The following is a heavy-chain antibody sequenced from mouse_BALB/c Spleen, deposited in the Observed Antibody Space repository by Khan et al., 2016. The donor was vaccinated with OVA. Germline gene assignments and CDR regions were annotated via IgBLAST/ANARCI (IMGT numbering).Heavy chain of an antibody. CDR2: IYPGSDKT. J-gene: IGHJ3*01. CDR1: GYTFTDYY. CDR3: AREWAAWFPY. Sequence: QVQLQQSGAELARPGASVKLSCKASGYTFTDYYINWLRQRTGQGLEWIGEIYPGSDKTYYNEKFKGKATLTADTSSSTAYMQLSSLTSEDSAVYFCAREWAAWFPYWGQGTQVTGS. V-gene: IGHV1-77*01.